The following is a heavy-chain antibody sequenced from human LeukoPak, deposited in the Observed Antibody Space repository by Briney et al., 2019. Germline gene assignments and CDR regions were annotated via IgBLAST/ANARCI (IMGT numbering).Heavy chain of an antibody. CDR3: ARPAAGTFDY. Sequence: GGSLRLSCAASGFTFSSYSMNWVRQAPGKGLEWVANIKQDGSEKYYVDSVKGRFTISRDNAKNSLYLQMNSLRAEDTAVYYCARPAAGTFDYWGQGTLVTVSS. J-gene: IGHJ4*02. CDR1: GFTFSSYS. V-gene: IGHV3-7*01. D-gene: IGHD6-13*01. CDR2: IKQDGSEK.